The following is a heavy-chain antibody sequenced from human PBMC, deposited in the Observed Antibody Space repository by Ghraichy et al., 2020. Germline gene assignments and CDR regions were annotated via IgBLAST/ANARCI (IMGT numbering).Heavy chain of an antibody. D-gene: IGHD3-16*01. J-gene: IGHJ3*02. V-gene: IGHV3-53*01. CDR2: IYTGGNT. Sequence: GALRLSCAASGFTVGNNYMSWVRQAPGKGLEWVAIIYTGGNTYYADSVKGRFTISRDNSKNMLYLQMNSLRAEDTAVYYCVRDDLGGPGGDAFDIWGRGTMVTVSS. CDR1: GFTVGNNY. CDR3: VRDDLGGPGGDAFDI.